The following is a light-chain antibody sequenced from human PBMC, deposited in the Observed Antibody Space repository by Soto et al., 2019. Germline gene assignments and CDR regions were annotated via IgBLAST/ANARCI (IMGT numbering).Light chain of an antibody. Sequence: DIQMTQSASSLSASVGDRVTITCRASQSISSYLNWYQQKPGNAPKILIYSASKLQSGVPRRFSGSGSGTDFTLTIISLQPEDFATYFCQQSHRTPYTFGQGTKLEIK. CDR1: QSISSY. V-gene: IGKV1-39*01. J-gene: IGKJ2*01. CDR2: SAS. CDR3: QQSHRTPYT.